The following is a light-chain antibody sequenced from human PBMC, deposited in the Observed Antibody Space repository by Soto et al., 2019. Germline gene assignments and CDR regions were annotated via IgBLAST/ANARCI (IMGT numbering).Light chain of an antibody. CDR2: LGS. V-gene: IGKV2-28*01. Sequence: DIVMTQSPLSMPVTPGEPASISCRSSQSLLHSNGYNYLDWYLQKPVQSPQLLIYLGSNRASGVTDRFSGSGSGTDFTLKISRVEAEDVGVYYCMQALQTPITFGHGTRLEIK. CDR3: MQALQTPIT. CDR1: QSLLHSNGYNY. J-gene: IGKJ5*01.